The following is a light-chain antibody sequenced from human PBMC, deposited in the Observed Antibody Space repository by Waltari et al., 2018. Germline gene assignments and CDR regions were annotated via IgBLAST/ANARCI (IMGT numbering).Light chain of an antibody. Sequence: SALTQPASVSASPGPSITISCPGNSRDVGRYDLVAWFQQHPGKAPHLLIYEVDKRPSGVSYRFSGSKSGNAASLTISGLQAEDEAHYFCSSYTYGGPWVFGGGTLLTVL. J-gene: IGLJ2*01. CDR1: SRDVGRYDL. CDR2: EVD. CDR3: SSYTYGGPWV. V-gene: IGLV2-23*02.